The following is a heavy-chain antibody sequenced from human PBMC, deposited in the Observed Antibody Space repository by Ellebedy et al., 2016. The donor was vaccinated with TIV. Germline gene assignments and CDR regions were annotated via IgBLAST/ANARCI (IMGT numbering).Heavy chain of an antibody. CDR1: GFNFSSFA. CDR3: ASNVDTPKVRGNY. Sequence: GESLKISCAASGFNFSSFAMNSVRQAPGKGLEWGSFISGSAGSTYYADSVKGRFTISRDNSKNTLYLQMNSLRVEDTARYYCASNVDTPKVRGNYWGQGTLVTVSS. V-gene: IGHV3-23*01. CDR2: ISGSAGST. D-gene: IGHD5-18*01. J-gene: IGHJ4*02.